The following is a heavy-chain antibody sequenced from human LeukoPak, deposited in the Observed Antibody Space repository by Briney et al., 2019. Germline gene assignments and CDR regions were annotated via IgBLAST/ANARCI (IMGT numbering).Heavy chain of an antibody. CDR1: GFTFSNYW. CDR3: ARDGIDY. D-gene: IGHD1-26*01. Sequence: GGSLRLSCAASGFTFSNYWMSWVRQAPGKGLAWVANINQDGSEKYYVDSVKGRFTISRDNAKDSVNLQMNSLRVEDTAVYYCARDGIDYWVQGTLVSVSS. V-gene: IGHV3-7*01. CDR2: INQDGSEK. J-gene: IGHJ4*02.